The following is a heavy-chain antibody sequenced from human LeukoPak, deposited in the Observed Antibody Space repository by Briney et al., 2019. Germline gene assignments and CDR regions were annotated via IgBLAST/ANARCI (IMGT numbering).Heavy chain of an antibody. CDR3: ARAATELVFDY. CDR1: GGSISSGGYY. Sequence: RPSETLSLTCTVFGGSISSGGYYWSWIRQHPGKGLEWIGYIYYSESTNYNPSLKSRVTISVDTSKNQFSLKLSSVTAADTAVYYCARAATELVFDYWGQGTLVTVSS. V-gene: IGHV4-61*08. CDR2: IYYSEST. D-gene: IGHD6-13*01. J-gene: IGHJ4*02.